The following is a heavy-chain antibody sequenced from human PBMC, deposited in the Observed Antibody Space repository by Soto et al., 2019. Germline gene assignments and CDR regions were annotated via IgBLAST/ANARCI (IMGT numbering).Heavy chain of an antibody. CDR1: GGSFSGYY. D-gene: IGHD3-16*01. J-gene: IGHJ4*02. CDR2: IHPSGTT. CDR3: ARGRDAYKGGNY. V-gene: IGHV4-34*01. Sequence: QVQLQQWGAGLLKPSETLSLTCAVYGGSFSGYYCTWIRHSPGKGLEWIGEIHPSGTTNYNPSLNSRLTMSLDTSKTQFSLRLTSVTAADTAVYYCARGRDAYKGGNYWGQGTPVSVSS.